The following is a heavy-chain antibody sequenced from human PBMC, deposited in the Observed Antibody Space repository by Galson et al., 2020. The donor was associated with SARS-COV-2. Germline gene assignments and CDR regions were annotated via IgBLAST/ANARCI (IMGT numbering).Heavy chain of an antibody. V-gene: IGHV3-20*04. D-gene: IGHD2-8*02. Sequence: GESLKISCAASGFAFDDYAMTWVRQVPGKGLEWVARITWNGIATGYKDSVKGRFTISRDNTKNSLFLEMNSLRAEDTAFYYCARSYCTGGPCLDHWGRGTLVTVSS. CDR2: ITWNGIAT. CDR3: ARSYCTGGPCLDH. CDR1: GFAFDDYA. J-gene: IGHJ4*02.